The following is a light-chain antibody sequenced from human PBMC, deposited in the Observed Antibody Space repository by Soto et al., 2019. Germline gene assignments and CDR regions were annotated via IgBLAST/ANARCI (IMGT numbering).Light chain of an antibody. V-gene: IGLV2-14*03. J-gene: IGLJ3*02. CDR2: EVS. CDR3: SSHTTSSIWV. CDR1: SSDVGDYNF. Sequence: QSALTQPASVSGSPGQSITISCTGTSSDVGDYNFVSWYQQLPGKAPKLMMYEVSHRPSGVSNRFSGSKSGNTASLTISGLLAEDEAYYYCSSHTTSSIWVFGGGTKVTVL.